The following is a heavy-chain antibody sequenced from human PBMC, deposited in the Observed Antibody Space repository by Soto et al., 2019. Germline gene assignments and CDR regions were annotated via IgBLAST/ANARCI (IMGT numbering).Heavy chain of an antibody. CDR3: ASYYDILTGPGYYFDY. CDR1: GGTFSSYA. J-gene: IGHJ4*02. V-gene: IGHV1-69*13. D-gene: IGHD3-9*01. Sequence: SVKVSCKASGGTFSSYAISWVRQAPGQGLEWMGGIIPIFGTANYAQKFQGRVTITADESTSTAYMELSSLRSEDTAVYYCASYYDILTGPGYYFDYWGQGTLVSVYS. CDR2: IIPIFGTA.